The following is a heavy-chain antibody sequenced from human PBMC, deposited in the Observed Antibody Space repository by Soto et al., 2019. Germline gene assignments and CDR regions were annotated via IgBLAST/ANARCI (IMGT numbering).Heavy chain of an antibody. CDR1: GVTFSSYA. V-gene: IGHV3-23*01. J-gene: IGHJ4*02. Sequence: GGSLILSWAASGVTFSSYAMSWVRQAPGKGLEWVSAISGSGGSTYYADSVKGRFTISRDNSKNTLYLQMNSLRAEDTAVYYCANHMVGPQGYYFDYWGQGTLVTVSS. CDR2: ISGSGGST. CDR3: ANHMVGPQGYYFDY. D-gene: IGHD2-15*01.